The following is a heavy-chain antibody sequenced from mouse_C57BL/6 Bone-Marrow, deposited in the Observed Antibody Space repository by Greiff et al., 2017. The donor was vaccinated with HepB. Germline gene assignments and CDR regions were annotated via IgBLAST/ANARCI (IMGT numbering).Heavy chain of an antibody. J-gene: IGHJ4*01. CDR3: TVLYDYFYAMDY. Sequence: VQLQQSGAELVRPGASVKLSCTASGFNITDYYMHWVKQRPEQGLEWIGGIDPEDGDTESAQKFQGKATMTADTSSNTAYLQLSSLTSEDTAVYYCTVLYDYFYAMDYWGPGASVTVSS. D-gene: IGHD2-4*01. V-gene: IGHV14-1*01. CDR2: IDPEDGDT. CDR1: GFNITDYY.